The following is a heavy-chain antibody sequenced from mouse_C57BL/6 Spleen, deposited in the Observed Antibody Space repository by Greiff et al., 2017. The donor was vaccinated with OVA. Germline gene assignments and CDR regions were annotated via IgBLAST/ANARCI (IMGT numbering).Heavy chain of an antibody. Sequence: QVQLKQSGAELVKPGASVKMSCKASGYTFTSYWITWVKQRPGQGLEWIGDIYPGSGSTNYNEKFKSKATLTVDTSSSTAYMQLSSLTSEDSAVYYCARGDYGSSYKFAYWGQGTLVTVSA. CDR3: ARGDYGSSYKFAY. J-gene: IGHJ3*01. V-gene: IGHV1-55*01. D-gene: IGHD1-1*01. CDR2: IYPGSGST. CDR1: GYTFTSYW.